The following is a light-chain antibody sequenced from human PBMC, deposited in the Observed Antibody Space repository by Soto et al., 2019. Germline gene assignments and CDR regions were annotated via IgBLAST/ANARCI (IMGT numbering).Light chain of an antibody. CDR2: KAS. CDR3: QQHNSFPVT. J-gene: IGKJ4*01. Sequence: DIQMTQSPSTLSASVGDRVTVTCRASQSISSWLAWYQQKQGKAPKLLIYKASSLESGVPSRFSGSGSGTEFTLTISSLQPDDFATYYCQQHNSFPVTFGGGTKVEIK. CDR1: QSISSW. V-gene: IGKV1-5*03.